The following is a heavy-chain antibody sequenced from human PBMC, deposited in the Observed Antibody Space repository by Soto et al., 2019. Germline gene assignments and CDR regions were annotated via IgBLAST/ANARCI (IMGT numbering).Heavy chain of an antibody. CDR1: GGTFSSYT. CDR2: LIHILGIA. D-gene: IGHD2-2*01. J-gene: IGHJ6*02. V-gene: IGHV1-69*08. CDR3: ARDQDIVVVPAARNYYYGMDV. Sequence: QVQLVQSGAEVKKPGSSVKVSCKASGGTFSSYTISWVRPAPGQGLEWMGRLIHILGIAKYAQKFQGRVTITADKSTSTAYMELSSLRSEDTAVYYCARDQDIVVVPAARNYYYGMDVWGQGTTVTVSS.